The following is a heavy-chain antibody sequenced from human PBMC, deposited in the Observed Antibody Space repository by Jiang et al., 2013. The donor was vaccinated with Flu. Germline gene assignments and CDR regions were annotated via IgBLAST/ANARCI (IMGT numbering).Heavy chain of an antibody. CDR2: IIPIFGTA. V-gene: IGHV1-69*13. Sequence: SGAEVKKPGASVKVSCKASGGTFSSYAISWVRQAPGQGLEWMGGIIPIFGTANYAQKFQGRVTITADESTSTAYMELSSLRSEDTAVYYCARSEVVPAAIGGAENYYYYGMDVWGQGTTVTVSS. J-gene: IGHJ6*02. CDR3: ARSEVVPAAIGGAENYYYYGMDV. CDR1: GGTFSSYA. D-gene: IGHD2-2*01.